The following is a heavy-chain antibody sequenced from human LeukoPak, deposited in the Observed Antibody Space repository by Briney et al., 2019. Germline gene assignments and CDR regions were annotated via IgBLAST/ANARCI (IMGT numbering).Heavy chain of an antibody. CDR3: ARSRGCFDY. Sequence: GGSLRLSCAASGFTFSSYGMHWVRQAPGKGLEWVAVISYDGSNKYYADSVKGRFTISRDNAKNSLYLQMNSLRAEDTAVYYCARSRGCFDYWGQGTLVTVSS. J-gene: IGHJ4*02. D-gene: IGHD3-10*01. CDR2: ISYDGSNK. CDR1: GFTFSSYG. V-gene: IGHV3-30*03.